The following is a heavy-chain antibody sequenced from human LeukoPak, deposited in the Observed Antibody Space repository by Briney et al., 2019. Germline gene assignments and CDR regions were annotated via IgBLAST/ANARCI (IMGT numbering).Heavy chain of an antibody. D-gene: IGHD1-26*01. CDR1: GGSFSGYY. CDR2: INHSGST. CDR3: AREGAPYSGSYYDY. Sequence: SSETLSLTCAVYGGSFSGYYWSRIRQPPGKGLEWIGEINHSGSTNYNPSLKSRVTISVDTSKNQFSLKLSSVTAADTAVYYCAREGAPYSGSYYDYWGQGTLVTVSS. J-gene: IGHJ4*02. V-gene: IGHV4-34*01.